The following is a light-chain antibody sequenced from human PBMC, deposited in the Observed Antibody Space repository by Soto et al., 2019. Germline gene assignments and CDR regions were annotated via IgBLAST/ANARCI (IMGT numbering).Light chain of an antibody. CDR2: EVS. CDR1: SSDVGAYNY. J-gene: IGLJ3*02. V-gene: IGLV2-14*01. Sequence: QSALTQPASVSGSPGQSITIPCTGTSSDVGAYNYVSWYQHCPGKAPKLVIYEVSYRPSGVSDRFSASKSGNTASLTISGLQAEDEADYYSTSYTTSTPWVFGGRTKLTVL. CDR3: TSYTTSTPWV.